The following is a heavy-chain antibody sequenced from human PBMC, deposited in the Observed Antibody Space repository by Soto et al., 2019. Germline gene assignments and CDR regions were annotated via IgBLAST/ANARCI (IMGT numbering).Heavy chain of an antibody. Sequence: QVQLQQWGAGLLKPSETLSLPCAVNSESLSGYYWSWIRQSPGKGLEWIGEIDGSGNTNYSPSLRSRVAMSVDTSKNHFSLNLNSVSAADTAAYYCVGARGRLVGFDYWGQGTLVTVSS. CDR2: IDGSGNT. V-gene: IGHV4-34*01. CDR1: SESLSGYY. D-gene: IGHD1-26*01. CDR3: VGARGRLVGFDY. J-gene: IGHJ4*02.